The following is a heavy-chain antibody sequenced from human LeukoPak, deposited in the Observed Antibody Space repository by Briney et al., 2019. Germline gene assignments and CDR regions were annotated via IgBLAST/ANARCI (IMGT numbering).Heavy chain of an antibody. D-gene: IGHD3-10*01. CDR2: ISGGDVST. J-gene: IGHJ4*02. Sequence: GGSLRLSCAASGFTFSSYAMNWVRQAPGKGLEWVSAISGGDVSTYYADSVKGRFTISRDNSKNTLYLQMNSLRAEDTAVYYCARGRGFPAYFDYWGRGTLVTVSS. CDR3: ARGRGFPAYFDY. V-gene: IGHV3-23*01. CDR1: GFTFSSYA.